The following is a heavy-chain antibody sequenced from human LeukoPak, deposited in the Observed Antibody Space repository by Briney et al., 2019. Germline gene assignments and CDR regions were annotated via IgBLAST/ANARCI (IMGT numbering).Heavy chain of an antibody. J-gene: IGHJ4*02. CDR1: GGSISSYY. CDR2: IYYSGST. V-gene: IGHV4-59*01. Sequence: MPSETLSLTCTVPGGSISSYYWSWIRQSPGKGLEWIGYIYYSGSTDYNPSLKSRVTISVDTSQNQFSLKLTSVTAADTAVYYCARGLSGRGHYSDYWGQGALVTVSS. CDR3: ARGLSGRGHYSDY. D-gene: IGHD3-10*01.